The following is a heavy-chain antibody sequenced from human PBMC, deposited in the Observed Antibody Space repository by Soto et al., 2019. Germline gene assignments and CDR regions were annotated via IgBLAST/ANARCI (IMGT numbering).Heavy chain of an antibody. Sequence: QVQLVESGGGVVQPGRSLRLSCAASGFTVNNYGMRWVRQAPGKGLEWVAILAHDGTTTYFGDSVRGRFTVSRDESANTLYLQMNSLRSEDTAVYYCARDWGSSGWFNWFDPWGQGILVIVSS. CDR2: LAHDGTTT. V-gene: IGHV3-30*03. CDR1: GFTVNNYG. CDR3: ARDWGSSGWFNWFDP. D-gene: IGHD6-25*01. J-gene: IGHJ5*02.